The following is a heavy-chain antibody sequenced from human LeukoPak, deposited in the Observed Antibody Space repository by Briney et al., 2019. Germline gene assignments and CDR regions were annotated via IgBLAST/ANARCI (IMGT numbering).Heavy chain of an antibody. CDR3: AREPNTAMALDAFDI. D-gene: IGHD5-18*01. J-gene: IGHJ3*02. CDR1: VGSLSRAVYY. CDR2: IYYSGST. Sequence: SETLSLTCTVSVGSLSRAVYYWSWIRQPPGKGLEWIGYIYYSGSTYYNPSLKSRVTISVDTSKNQFSLKLSSVTAADTAVYYCAREPNTAMALDAFDIWAQGPMVPVSS. V-gene: IGHV4-30-4*01.